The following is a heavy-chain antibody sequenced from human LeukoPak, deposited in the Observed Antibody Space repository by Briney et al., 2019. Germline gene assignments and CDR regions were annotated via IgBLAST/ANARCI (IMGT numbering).Heavy chain of an antibody. V-gene: IGHV3-21*01. J-gene: IGHJ3*02. CDR1: GFTFSSYS. CDR2: ISSSSSYI. Sequence: GGPLRLSCAASGFTFSSYSMNWVRQAPGKGLEWVSSISSSSSYIYYADSVKGRFTISRDNAKNSLYLQMNSLRAEDTAVYYCARDTPYGSGRGAFDIWGQGTMVTVSS. D-gene: IGHD3-10*01. CDR3: ARDTPYGSGRGAFDI.